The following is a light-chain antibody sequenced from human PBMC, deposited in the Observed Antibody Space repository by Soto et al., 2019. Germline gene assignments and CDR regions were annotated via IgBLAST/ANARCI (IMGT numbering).Light chain of an antibody. CDR2: SNS. J-gene: IGLJ1*01. CDR3: SSWDDTLNGYV. CDR1: SSNVGGNT. Sequence: QSVLTQTPSVSGTPGQRVATSCSGSSSNVGGNTVTWYQQLPGTAPKLLIYSNSLRPSGIPDRISGSKSGTSASLAISGLQSEDEADYHCSSWDDTLNGYVFGTGTKVTVL. V-gene: IGLV1-44*01.